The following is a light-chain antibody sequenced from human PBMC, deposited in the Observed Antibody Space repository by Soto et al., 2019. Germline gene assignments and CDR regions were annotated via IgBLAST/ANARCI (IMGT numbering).Light chain of an antibody. CDR3: HQRQRWPRT. CDR1: QTVGVR. J-gene: IGKJ1*01. Sequence: EIVLTQSPGTLSSALGERATLSCRASQTVGVRLAWYQHKPGQAPRLLIYEASNRAAGIPARFSGSGSGTDFTLTITSLEPEDFAFYYCHQRQRWPRTFGQGTKVDIK. V-gene: IGKV3-11*01. CDR2: EAS.